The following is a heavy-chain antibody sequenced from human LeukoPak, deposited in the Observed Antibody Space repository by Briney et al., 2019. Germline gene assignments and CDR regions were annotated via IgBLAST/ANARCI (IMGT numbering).Heavy chain of an antibody. CDR2: ISYDGSNK. J-gene: IGHJ4*02. CDR3: ARVESFSSGSGFDY. CDR1: EFTISSYA. Sequence: GGPLRLSCAASEFTISSYAMHWVHQAPDRGEGWVAVISYDGSNKYYAASVKGRFTISRDNSKNTLYLQMNSLRAEDTAVYYCARVESFSSGSGFDYWGQGTLVTVSS. D-gene: IGHD5-18*01. V-gene: IGHV3-30*04.